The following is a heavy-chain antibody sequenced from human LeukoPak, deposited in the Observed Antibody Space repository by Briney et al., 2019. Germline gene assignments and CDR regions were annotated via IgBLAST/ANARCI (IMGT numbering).Heavy chain of an antibody. V-gene: IGHV3-9*01. CDR1: GFTFNDYA. J-gene: IGHJ4*02. Sequence: GGSLRLSCAASGFTFNDYAMHWVRQAPGKGLEWVSGISWNSGSIAYADSVKGRFTISRDNAKNSLYLQMNSLRAEDTALYYCAKDGRYYDSSGNFDYWAREPWSPSP. CDR3: AKDGRYYDSSGNFDY. CDR2: ISWNSGSI. D-gene: IGHD3-22*01.